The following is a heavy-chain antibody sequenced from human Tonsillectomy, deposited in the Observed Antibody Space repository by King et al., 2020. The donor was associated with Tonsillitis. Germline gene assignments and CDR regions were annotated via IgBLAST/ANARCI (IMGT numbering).Heavy chain of an antibody. J-gene: IGHJ4*02. D-gene: IGHD4-11*01. Sequence: VQLVESGGGLVQPGGSLKLPCTASGFTFSGSAMHWVRQASGRGLECVGRIRSKVNSYATEYAASVEGRFTVSRDDSNNMAYLQMNSLKTEDTAVYYCTSLGDDTVTTFNYWGQGTLVTVSS. CDR3: TSLGDDTVTTFNY. V-gene: IGHV3-73*02. CDR1: GFTFSGSA. CDR2: IRSKVNSYAT.